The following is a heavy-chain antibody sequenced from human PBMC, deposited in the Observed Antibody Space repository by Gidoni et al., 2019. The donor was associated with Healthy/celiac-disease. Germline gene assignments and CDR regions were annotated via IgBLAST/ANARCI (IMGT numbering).Heavy chain of an antibody. Sequence: QVQLQESGPGLVKPSQTLSLTCTVSGGSTRSGGYYWRWIRQHPGKGLEWIGYIYYSGSTYYNPSLKSRVTISVDTSKNQFSLKLSSVTAADTAVYYCARTYYYGSGSYLFYFDYWGQGTLVTVSS. CDR2: IYYSGST. D-gene: IGHD3-10*01. CDR3: ARTYYYGSGSYLFYFDY. J-gene: IGHJ4*02. V-gene: IGHV4-31*03. CDR1: GGSTRSGGYY.